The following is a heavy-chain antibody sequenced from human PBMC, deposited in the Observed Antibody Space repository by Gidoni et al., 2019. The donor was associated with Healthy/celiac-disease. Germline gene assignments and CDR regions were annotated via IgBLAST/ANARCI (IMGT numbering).Heavy chain of an antibody. CDR2: IIPIFGTA. V-gene: IGHV1-69*01. D-gene: IGHD6-6*01. J-gene: IGHJ6*02. CDR3: ALIAARSPDYYYYGMDV. CDR1: GGTFSSYA. Sequence: QVQLVQSGAEVKKPGSSVKVSCKASGGTFSSYAISWVRQAPGQGLEWMGGIIPIFGTANYAQKFQGRVTITADESTSTAYMELSSLRSEDTAVYYCALIAARSPDYYYYGMDVWGQETTVTVSS.